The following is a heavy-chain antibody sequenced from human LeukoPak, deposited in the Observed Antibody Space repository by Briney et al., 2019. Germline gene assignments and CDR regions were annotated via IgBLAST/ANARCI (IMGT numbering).Heavy chain of an antibody. D-gene: IGHD5-18*01. CDR1: GYTFTSYY. V-gene: IGHV1-46*01. J-gene: IGHJ4*02. CDR3: ARNSELWAFDY. CDR2: INPSGGST. Sequence: ASVKVSCKASGYTFTSYYMHWVRQAPGQGLEWMGIINPSGGSTSYAQKFQGRVTMTRDTSTSTAYMELSSLRSEDTAVYYCARNSELWAFDYWGQGTLVTVSS.